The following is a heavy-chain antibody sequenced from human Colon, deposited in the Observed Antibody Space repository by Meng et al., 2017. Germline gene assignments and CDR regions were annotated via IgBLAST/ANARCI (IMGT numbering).Heavy chain of an antibody. CDR1: GYTFTSYY. CDR2: INPSGGTT. J-gene: IGHJ3*02. V-gene: IGHV1-46*01. D-gene: IGHD3-22*01. Sequence: ASVKVSCKASGYTFTSYYMHWVRQAPGQGLEWMGIINPSGGTTTYAQKFQGGLTLTSDTSTSTVYMELSSLTSEDTAVYYCARDLVGYDAFDIWGQGTLVTVSS. CDR3: ARDLVGYDAFDI.